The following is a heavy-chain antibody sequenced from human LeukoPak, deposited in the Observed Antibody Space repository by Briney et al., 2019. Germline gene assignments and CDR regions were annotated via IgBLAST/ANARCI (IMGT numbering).Heavy chain of an antibody. CDR1: GFTFSSYE. CDR3: ARERVSCGGDCLDY. Sequence: PGGALRLSCAASGFTFSSYEINWVRQAPGKGLEWVSYIDCSGSLIYYADSVKGRFTVSRDNAQNSVYLQMNSLRAEDTALYYCARERVSCGGDCLDYWVQGTLVTVSS. J-gene: IGHJ4*02. CDR2: IDCSGSLI. V-gene: IGHV3-48*03. D-gene: IGHD2-21*02.